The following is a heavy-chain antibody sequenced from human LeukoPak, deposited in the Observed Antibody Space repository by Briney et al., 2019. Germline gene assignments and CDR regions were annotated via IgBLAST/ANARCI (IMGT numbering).Heavy chain of an antibody. V-gene: IGHV1-69*13. Sequence: SVKVSCKASGGTFSSYAISWVRQAPGQGLEWMGGIIPIFGTANYAQKFQGGVTITADESTGTAYMELSSLRSEDTAVYYCARGEMATINDAFDIWGQGTMVTVSS. J-gene: IGHJ3*02. CDR2: IIPIFGTA. CDR1: GGTFSSYA. D-gene: IGHD5-24*01. CDR3: ARGEMATINDAFDI.